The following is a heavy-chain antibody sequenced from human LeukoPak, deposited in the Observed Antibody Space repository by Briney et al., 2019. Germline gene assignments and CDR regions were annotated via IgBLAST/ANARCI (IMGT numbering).Heavy chain of an antibody. CDR1: GGSISSYY. CDR3: ARAHPGYSYGPPFIDY. V-gene: IGHV4-59*01. J-gene: IGHJ4*02. CDR2: IYNSGST. Sequence: SETLSLTCIVSGGSISSYYWSWIRQPPGKGLEWIGYIYNSGSTNYNPSLESRITISVDTSKNQFSLKLSSVTAEDTAVYYCARAHPGYSYGPPFIDYWGQGTLVTVSS. D-gene: IGHD5-18*01.